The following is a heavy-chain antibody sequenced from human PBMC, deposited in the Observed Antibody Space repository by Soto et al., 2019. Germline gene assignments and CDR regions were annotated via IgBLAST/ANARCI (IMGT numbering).Heavy chain of an antibody. V-gene: IGHV3-23*01. D-gene: IGHD6-25*01. J-gene: IGHJ6*02. CDR2: ISGCGGST. Sequence: EVQLLESGGGLVQPGGSLRLSCAASGFTFSRYAMSWVRQAPGKGLEWVSAISGCGGSTYYEDSVKGRFTISRDNSKNKLYLKMNSLRAEDTAVYDGAKASSSGRLYGYYFCGMDVWGQGTTVTVSS. CDR3: AKASSSGRLYGYYFCGMDV. CDR1: GFTFSRYA.